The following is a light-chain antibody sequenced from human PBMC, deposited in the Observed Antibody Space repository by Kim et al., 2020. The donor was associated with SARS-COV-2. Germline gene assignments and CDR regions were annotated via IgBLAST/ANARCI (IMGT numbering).Light chain of an antibody. V-gene: IGKV3-15*01. J-gene: IGKJ1*01. CDR2: GAS. CDR3: QQYNDWWT. Sequence: ETLMTQPPATLSVSPGERATLSCRASQSVSSNLAWYQQKPGQAPRLLIYGASTRATDIPPRFSGSGSGTEFTLTIDSLQSEDFAVYYCQQYNDWWTLGQGTKVDIK. CDR1: QSVSSN.